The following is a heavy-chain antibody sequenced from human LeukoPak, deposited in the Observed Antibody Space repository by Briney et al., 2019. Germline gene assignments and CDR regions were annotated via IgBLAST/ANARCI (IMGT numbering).Heavy chain of an antibody. CDR2: INPNSGGT. CDR3: ARASTITMIVVVAYFDY. J-gene: IGHJ4*02. D-gene: IGHD3-22*01. Sequence: ASVKVSCKASGYTFTGYYMHWVRQAPGQGLEWMGWINPNSGGTNYAQKFQGRVTMTRDTSISTAYMELSRLRSDDTAVYYCARASTITMIVVVAYFDYWDQGTLVTVSS. V-gene: IGHV1-2*02. CDR1: GYTFTGYY.